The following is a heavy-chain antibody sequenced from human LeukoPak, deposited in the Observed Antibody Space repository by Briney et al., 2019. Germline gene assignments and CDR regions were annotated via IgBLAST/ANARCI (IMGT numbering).Heavy chain of an antibody. V-gene: IGHV3-23*01. CDR2: ISPSGGIT. CDR1: GFTFSSHG. Sequence: PGGSLRLSCAASGFTFSSHGMNWVRQAPGKGLEWVSGISPSGGITYYTDSVKGRFTISRDNSKNTQSLQMNSLRAEDTALYYCARDRLGAMLFFDSWGQGTLVTVSS. CDR3: ARDRLGAMLFFDS. D-gene: IGHD3-16*01. J-gene: IGHJ4*02.